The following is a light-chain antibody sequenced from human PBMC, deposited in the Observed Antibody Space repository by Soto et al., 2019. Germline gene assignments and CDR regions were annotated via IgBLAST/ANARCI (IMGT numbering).Light chain of an antibody. Sequence: EIVLTQSPGTLSLSPGERATLSCRASQTISISYLAWYQQKPGQAPRLLIYSTSTRATGIPDRFSGSGSGPEFTLTISSLEPEDFSVYYCQQYGGSSWTFGQGTKVEIK. CDR2: STS. V-gene: IGKV3-20*01. CDR1: QTISISY. CDR3: QQYGGSSWT. J-gene: IGKJ1*01.